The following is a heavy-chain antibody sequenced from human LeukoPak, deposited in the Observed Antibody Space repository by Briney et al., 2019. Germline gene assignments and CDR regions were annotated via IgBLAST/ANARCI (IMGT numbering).Heavy chain of an antibody. CDR2: ISSSSSTI. CDR3: AREGYDFWSGYRNYFDY. J-gene: IGHJ4*02. D-gene: IGHD3-3*01. V-gene: IGHV3-48*01. CDR1: GFTFSSYS. Sequence: PGGSLRLSCAASGFTFSSYSMNWVRQAPGKGLDWVSYISSSSSTIYYADSVKGRFTNSRDNAKNSLYLQMNSLRAEDTAVYYCAREGYDFWSGYRNYFDYWGQGTLVNVSS.